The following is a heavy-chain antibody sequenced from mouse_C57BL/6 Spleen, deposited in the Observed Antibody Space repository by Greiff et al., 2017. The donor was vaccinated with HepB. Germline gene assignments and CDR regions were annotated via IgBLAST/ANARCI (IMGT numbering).Heavy chain of an antibody. CDR2: INPYNGGT. V-gene: IGHV1-19*01. J-gene: IGHJ4*01. Sequence: SGPVLVKPGASVKMSCKASGYTFTDYYMNWVKQSHGKSLEWIGVINPYNGGTSYNQKFKGKATLTVDKSSSTAYMELNSLTSEDSAVYYCARSYGSSYGAMDYWGQGTSVTVSS. D-gene: IGHD1-1*01. CDR3: ARSYGSSYGAMDY. CDR1: GYTFTDYY.